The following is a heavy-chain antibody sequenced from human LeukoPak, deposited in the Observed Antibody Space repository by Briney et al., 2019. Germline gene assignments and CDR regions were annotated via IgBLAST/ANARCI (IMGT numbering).Heavy chain of an antibody. Sequence: GESLKISCKDSGNSFASSWIGWVRQMPGKGLDWMGIIYPGDSDSRYSASFQGQVTISADKSINTVYLHWNSLKASDTAMYYCASFHISGKSYNGLHYWGQGTLVTVSS. CDR3: ASFHISGKSYNGLHY. V-gene: IGHV5-51*01. D-gene: IGHD3-10*01. CDR1: GNSFASSW. CDR2: IYPGDSDS. J-gene: IGHJ4*02.